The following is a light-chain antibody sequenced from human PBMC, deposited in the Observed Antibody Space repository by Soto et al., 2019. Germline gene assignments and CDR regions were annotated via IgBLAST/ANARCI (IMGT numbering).Light chain of an antibody. V-gene: IGKV1-39*01. J-gene: IGKJ5*01. CDR2: APS. Sequence: DIQMTQSPSSLSASVGDRVTITCRASQSISNYLNWYQQRPGKAPKLLIYAPSSLQSGVTSRFSCSGSGTNFMLTISSLQTEDFATYYWKQSYSIPITFDQGTRLEIK. CDR1: QSISNY. CDR3: KQSYSIPIT.